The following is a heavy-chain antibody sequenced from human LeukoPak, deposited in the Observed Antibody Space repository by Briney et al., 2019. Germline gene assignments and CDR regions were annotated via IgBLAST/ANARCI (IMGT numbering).Heavy chain of an antibody. CDR3: AKDLVMGATYDY. CDR1: GCTFSSYG. Sequence: QPGRSLRLSCAASGCTFSSYGMHWVRQAPGKGLEWVEVISYDGSNKYYADSVKGRFTISRDNSKNTLYLQMNSLRAEDTAVYYCAKDLVMGATYDYWGQGTLVTVSS. D-gene: IGHD1-26*01. J-gene: IGHJ4*02. CDR2: ISYDGSNK. V-gene: IGHV3-30*18.